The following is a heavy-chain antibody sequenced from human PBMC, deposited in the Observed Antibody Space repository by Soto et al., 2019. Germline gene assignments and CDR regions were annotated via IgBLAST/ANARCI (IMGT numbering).Heavy chain of an antibody. D-gene: IGHD4-17*01. J-gene: IGHJ6*02. CDR2: INHRGST. V-gene: IGHV4-34*01. CDR3: ARGATVTTGGYYYYYYGMDV. CDR1: GGSFSGYY. Sequence: SETLSLTCAVYGGSFSGYYWSWIRQPPGKGLEWIGEINHRGSTNYNPSLKSRVTISVDTSKNQFSLKLSSVTAADTAVYYCARGATVTTGGYYYYYYGMDVWGQGTTVTVSS.